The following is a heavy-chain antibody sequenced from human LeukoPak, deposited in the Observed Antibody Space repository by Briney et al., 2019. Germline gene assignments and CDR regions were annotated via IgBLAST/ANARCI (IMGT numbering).Heavy chain of an antibody. CDR1: GYSLSSGYY. D-gene: IGHD2-8*01. Sequence: SETLSLTCTVSGYSLSSGYYWGWIRQPPGKGLEWIGSIYHSGSTYFNPSLKSRVTISVDTSKNQFSLKLSSVTAADTAVYYCASEMAGDVSGYFDYWGQGTLVTVSS. J-gene: IGHJ4*02. CDR3: ASEMAGDVSGYFDY. V-gene: IGHV4-38-2*02. CDR2: IYHSGST.